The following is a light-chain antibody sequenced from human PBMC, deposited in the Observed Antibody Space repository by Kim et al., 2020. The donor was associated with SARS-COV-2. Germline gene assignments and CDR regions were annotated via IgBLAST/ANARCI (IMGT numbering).Light chain of an antibody. CDR2: KAS. CDR1: QSISDW. V-gene: IGKV1-5*03. J-gene: IGKJ1*01. CDR3: QHQT. Sequence: PSTRSASVGERVTITCRASQSISDWLAWYQQKPGKAPKLLMYKASSLESGVPSRFSGSESGTEFTLTISSLQPDDFATYYCQHQTFGQGTKVDIK.